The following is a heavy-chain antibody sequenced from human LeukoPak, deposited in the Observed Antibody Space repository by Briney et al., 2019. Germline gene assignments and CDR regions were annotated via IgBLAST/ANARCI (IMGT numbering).Heavy chain of an antibody. CDR1: GGSISGYY. J-gene: IGHJ3*02. CDR3: ARHFTYYYDSSGYPRDAFDI. CDR2: IYYSGST. Sequence: SETLSLTCTVSGGSISGYYWSWIRQSPGKGLVWIGYIYYSGSTNYNPSLQSRVTISIDVSRNQFSLKLSSVTAADTALYYCARHFTYYYDSSGYPRDAFDIWGQGTTVTVSS. D-gene: IGHD3-22*01. V-gene: IGHV4-59*08.